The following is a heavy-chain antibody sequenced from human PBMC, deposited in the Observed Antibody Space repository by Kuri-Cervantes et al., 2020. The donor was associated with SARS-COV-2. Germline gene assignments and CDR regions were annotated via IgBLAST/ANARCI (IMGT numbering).Heavy chain of an antibody. D-gene: IGHD3-16*01. CDR1: GFAFSSHA. CDR3: ARDRGAFGGWFDP. J-gene: IGHJ5*02. CDR2: IRSGGAST. V-gene: IGHV3-23*01. Sequence: GESLKISCAASGFAFSSHAMSWVRQTPEKGLEWVSAIRSGGASTSYADSVVGRFSISRDDSKNTLYLQMNGLRVEDTAVYFCARDRGAFGGWFDPWGQGTLVTVSS.